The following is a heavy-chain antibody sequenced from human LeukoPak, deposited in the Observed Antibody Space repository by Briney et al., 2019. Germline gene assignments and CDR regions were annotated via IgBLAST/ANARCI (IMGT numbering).Heavy chain of an antibody. V-gene: IGHV4-34*01. J-gene: IGHJ6*02. Sequence: PSETLSLTCAVYGGSFSGYYWSWIRQPPGKGLEWIGEINHSGSTNYNPSLKSRVTISVDTSKNQFSLKLSSVTAADTAVYYCARGTVLLWFGELLRSYYGMDVWGQGTTVTASS. CDR2: INHSGST. CDR1: GGSFSGYY. CDR3: ARGTVLLWFGELLRSYYGMDV. D-gene: IGHD3-10*01.